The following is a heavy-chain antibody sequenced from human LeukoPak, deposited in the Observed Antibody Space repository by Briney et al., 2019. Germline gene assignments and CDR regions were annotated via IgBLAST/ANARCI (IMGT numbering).Heavy chain of an antibody. CDR1: GGSISSNSYY. D-gene: IGHD3-22*01. CDR2: IYYSGST. Sequence: SETLSLTCAVSGGSISSNSYYWGWIRQPPGKGLEWIGSIYYSGSTYYNPSLKSRVTMSVDTSKNQFSLKLSSVTAADTAVYYCARGGYYYDSSGYYSLDYWGQGTLVTVSS. CDR3: ARGGYYYDSSGYYSLDY. V-gene: IGHV4-39*07. J-gene: IGHJ4*02.